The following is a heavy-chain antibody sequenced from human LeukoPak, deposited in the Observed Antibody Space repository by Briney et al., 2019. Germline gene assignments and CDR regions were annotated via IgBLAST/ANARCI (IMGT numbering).Heavy chain of an antibody. CDR3: ARAVAGTHWLDP. D-gene: IGHD6-19*01. CDR1: GFTFSSYG. Sequence: GGSLRLSCAASGFTFSSYGMHWVRQAPGKGLEWVAVISYDGSNKYYADSVKGRFTMSRENAKNSLHLQMNSLGAGDTAVYYCARAVAGTHWLDPWGQGTLVTVSS. V-gene: IGHV3-30*03. J-gene: IGHJ5*02. CDR2: ISYDGSNK.